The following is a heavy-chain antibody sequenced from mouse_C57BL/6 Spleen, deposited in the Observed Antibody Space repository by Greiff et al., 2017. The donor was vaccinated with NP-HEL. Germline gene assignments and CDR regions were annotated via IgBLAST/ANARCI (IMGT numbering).Heavy chain of an antibody. V-gene: IGHV1-15*01. CDR3: TRMGATGSYFDY. CDR2: IDPETGGT. CDR1: GYTFTDYE. D-gene: IGHD4-1*02. J-gene: IGHJ2*01. Sequence: VKLQQSGAELVRPGASVTLSCKASGYTFTDYEMHWVKQTPVHGLEWIGAIDPETGGTAYNQKFKGKAILTADKSSSTAYMELRSLTSEDSAVYYCTRMGATGSYFDYWGQGTTLTVSS.